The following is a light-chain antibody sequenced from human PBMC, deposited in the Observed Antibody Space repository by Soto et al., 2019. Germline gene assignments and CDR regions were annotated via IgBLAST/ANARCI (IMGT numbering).Light chain of an antibody. CDR2: DVT. CDR1: SSDVGGYNY. Sequence: QSVLTQPRSVSGSPGQSVTISCTGTSSDVGGYNYVSWYQQHPGKAPKLMIYDVTKRPSGVPNRFSGSKSGNTASLTISGLQAEDEADYFCSSFAGSYTHVFGSGTKVTVL. J-gene: IGLJ1*01. V-gene: IGLV2-11*01. CDR3: SSFAGSYTHV.